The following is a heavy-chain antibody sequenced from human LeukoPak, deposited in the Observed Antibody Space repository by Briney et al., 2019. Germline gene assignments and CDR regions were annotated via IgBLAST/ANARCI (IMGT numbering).Heavy chain of an antibody. CDR2: ISWNSDTI. Sequence: GGSLRLSCAASGFTFDNYAMHWLRQPAGRGLDGVSSISWNSDTIGYADSVKGRFTIYRDNAKYSVYMQMNSLSPEVTALYYCAKAGGLWSYYTSWFDPWGQGTLVTVSS. CDR1: GFTFDNYA. CDR3: AKAGGLWSYYTSWFDP. J-gene: IGHJ5*02. D-gene: IGHD3-10*01. V-gene: IGHV3-9*01.